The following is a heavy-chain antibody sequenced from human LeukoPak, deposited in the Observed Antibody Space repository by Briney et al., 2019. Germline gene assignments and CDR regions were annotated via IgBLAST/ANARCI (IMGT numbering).Heavy chain of an antibody. CDR3: ARGSTYYYGSGSYHAPDAFDI. J-gene: IGHJ3*02. D-gene: IGHD3-10*01. CDR1: GFTFSSYE. CDR2: ISSSGSTI. V-gene: IGHV3-48*03. Sequence: PEGSLRLSCAASGFTFSSYEMNWVRQAPGKGLEWVSYISSSGSTIYYADSVKGRFTISRDNAKNSLYLQMNSLRAEDTAVYYCARGSTYYYGSGSYHAPDAFDIWGQGTMVTVSS.